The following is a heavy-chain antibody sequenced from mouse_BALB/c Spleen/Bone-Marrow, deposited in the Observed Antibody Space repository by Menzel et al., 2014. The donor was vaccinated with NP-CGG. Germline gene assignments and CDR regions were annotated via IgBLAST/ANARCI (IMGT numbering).Heavy chain of an antibody. CDR3: NRYDWYFDV. J-gene: IGHJ1*01. V-gene: IGHV14-4*02. CDR2: IDPENGDT. Sequence: EVKLQESGAELVRSGASVKLSCTASGFNIKDYYMHWVKQRPEQGLEWIGWIDPENGDTEYAPKFQDKATMTADTSSNTAYLQLSSLTSEDTAVYYCNRYDWYFDVWGAGTTVTVSS. CDR1: GFNIKDYY. D-gene: IGHD2-14*01.